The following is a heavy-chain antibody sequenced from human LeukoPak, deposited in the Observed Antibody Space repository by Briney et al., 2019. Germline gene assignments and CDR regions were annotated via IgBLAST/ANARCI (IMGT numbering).Heavy chain of an antibody. V-gene: IGHV3-53*01. CDR3: ARRAGAYSHPYDY. CDR1: GFTVSSNS. CDR2: IYSGTI. J-gene: IGHJ4*02. Sequence: GGSLRLSCTVSGFTVSSNSMSWFRKAQGKGLEWFSFIYSGTIHYSDSVKGRFTISRDNSKNTLYLQMNSLRAEDTAVYYCARRAGAYSHPYDYWGQGTLVTVSS. D-gene: IGHD4/OR15-4a*01.